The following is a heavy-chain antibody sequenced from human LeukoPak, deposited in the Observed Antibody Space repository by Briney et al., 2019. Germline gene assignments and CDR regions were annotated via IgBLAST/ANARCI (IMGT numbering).Heavy chain of an antibody. CDR2: IVVGSGNT. CDR1: GFTFTSSA. V-gene: IGHV1-58*01. D-gene: IGHD6-6*01. Sequence: SVKVSCKASGFTFTSSAVQWVRQARGQRLEWIGWIVVGSGNTNYAQKFQERVTITRDMSTSTAYMELSSLRSEDTAVYYCAALSIAARPYDYWGQGTLVTVSS. CDR3: AALSIAARPYDY. J-gene: IGHJ4*02.